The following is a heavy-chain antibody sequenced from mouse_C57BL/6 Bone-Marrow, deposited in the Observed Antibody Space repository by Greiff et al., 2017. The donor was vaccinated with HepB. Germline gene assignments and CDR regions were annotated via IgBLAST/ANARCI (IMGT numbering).Heavy chain of an antibody. CDR1: GFTFSSYG. J-gene: IGHJ3*01. CDR2: ISSGGSYT. CDR3: ARYYGSSYLAY. Sequence: EVQVVESGGDLVKPGGSLKLSCAASGFTFSSYGMSWVRQTPDKRLEWVATISSGGSYTYYPDSVKGRFTISRDNAKNTLYLQMSSLKSEDTAMYYCARYYGSSYLAYWGQGTLVTVSA. D-gene: IGHD1-1*01. V-gene: IGHV5-6*01.